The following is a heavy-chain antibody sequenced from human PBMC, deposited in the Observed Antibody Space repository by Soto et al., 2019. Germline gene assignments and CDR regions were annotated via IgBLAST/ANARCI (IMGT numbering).Heavy chain of an antibody. D-gene: IGHD3-10*01. V-gene: IGHV4-30-4*01. CDR3: ARVGGFGATTIDY. CDR1: GGSISSGDYY. CDR2: IYYSGGT. Sequence: QVQLQESGPGLVKPSQTLSLTCTVSGGSISSGDYYWSWIRQPPGKGLEWIGYIYYSGGTYYNPSLKGRVTISVDTSKNQFSLKLSYVTAADTAVYYCARVGGFGATTIDYWGQGTLVTVSS. J-gene: IGHJ4*02.